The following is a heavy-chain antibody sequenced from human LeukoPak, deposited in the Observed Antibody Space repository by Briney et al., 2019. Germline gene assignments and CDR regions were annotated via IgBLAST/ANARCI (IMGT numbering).Heavy chain of an antibody. CDR1: GFTFSSYA. Sequence: PGGSLRLSCAASGFTFSSYAMSWVRQAPGKGLEWIGSIYHSGSIYYNPSLKSRVTISVDTSKNQLSLKLSSVTAADTAVYYCARNKGRYGSGRVHFDPWGQGTLVTVSS. D-gene: IGHD3-10*01. V-gene: IGHV4-38-2*01. CDR3: ARNKGRYGSGRVHFDP. J-gene: IGHJ5*02. CDR2: IYHSGSI.